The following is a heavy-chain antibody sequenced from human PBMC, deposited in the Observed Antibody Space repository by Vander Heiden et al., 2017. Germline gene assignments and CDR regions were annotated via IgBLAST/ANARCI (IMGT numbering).Heavy chain of an antibody. CDR1: GFTCSRYP. V-gene: IGHV3-30-3*01. J-gene: IGHJ4*02. CDR2: VLSDANA. CDR3: ARVGHTYSGY. Sequence: QVQMAESGGGVVHPGRSLRLSCAASGFTCSRYPIHWVRQAPGKGLEWVAFVLSDANAYYADSVKGRFTLSRDNSKNTLYLQMNNLRTEDSAMYYCARVGHTYSGYWGQGTLVTVSS.